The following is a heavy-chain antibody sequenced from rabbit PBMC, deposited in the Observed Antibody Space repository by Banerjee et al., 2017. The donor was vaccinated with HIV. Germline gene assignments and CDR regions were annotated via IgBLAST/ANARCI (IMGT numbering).Heavy chain of an antibody. V-gene: IGHV1S40*01. CDR3: AGSLVDNANL. Sequence: QSSEESGGDLVKPGASLTLTCTASGFSFSSYYYMYWVRQAPGKGLEWIGFIDTNTGKTFYASWAKGRFTISKTSPTTVTLQMTSLTVADTATYLCAGSLVDNANLWGPGTLVTVS. CDR2: IDTNTGKT. D-gene: IGHD1-1*01. J-gene: IGHJ4*01. CDR1: GFSFSSYYY.